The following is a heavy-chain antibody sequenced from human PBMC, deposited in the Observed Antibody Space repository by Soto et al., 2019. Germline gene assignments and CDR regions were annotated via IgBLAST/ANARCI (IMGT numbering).Heavy chain of an antibody. V-gene: IGHV3-30*18. Sequence: QVQLVESGGGVVQPGRSLRLSCAASGFTFSSYGMHWVRQAPGKGLEWVAVISYDGSNKYYADSVKGRFTISRDNSKNTLYLQMNSLRAEDTAVYYCAKDSGYSGYDEFDYMDVWGKGTTVTVSS. J-gene: IGHJ6*03. CDR2: ISYDGSNK. CDR1: GFTFSSYG. D-gene: IGHD5-12*01. CDR3: AKDSGYSGYDEFDYMDV.